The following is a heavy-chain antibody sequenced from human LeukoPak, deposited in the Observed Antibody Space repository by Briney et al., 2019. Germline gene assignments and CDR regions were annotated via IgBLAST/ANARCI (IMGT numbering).Heavy chain of an antibody. CDR2: INQDGSGK. CDR1: GFTFNNYW. V-gene: IGHV3-7*01. Sequence: PGGSLRLSCAAFGFTFNNYWMSWVRQAPGKGLEWVANINQDGSGKHYADSVKGRFTISRDNAKNSLYLQMNSLRAEDTAVYFCAKASIAGAIGVLDYWGQGTLVTVSS. J-gene: IGHJ4*02. CDR3: AKASIAGAIGVLDY. D-gene: IGHD1-26*01.